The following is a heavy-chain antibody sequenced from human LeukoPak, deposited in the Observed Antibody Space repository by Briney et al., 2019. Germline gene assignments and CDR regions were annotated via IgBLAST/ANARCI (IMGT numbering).Heavy chain of an antibody. J-gene: IGHJ4*02. CDR2: ISNSDGST. Sequence: GGSLRLSCAASGFTFSSYAMSWVPQAPGKGLEWVSTISNSDGSTYYADSVKGRFTISRDNSENTLYLQMNSLRAEDTAVYYCAKATGYLLWGQGTLVTVSS. D-gene: IGHD1-14*01. V-gene: IGHV3-23*01. CDR3: AKATGYLL. CDR1: GFTFSSYA.